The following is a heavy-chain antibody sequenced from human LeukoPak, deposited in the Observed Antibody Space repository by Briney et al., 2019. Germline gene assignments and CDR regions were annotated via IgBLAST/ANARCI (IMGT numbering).Heavy chain of an antibody. CDR1: GFTFDDYA. J-gene: IGHJ6*02. CDR2: ISGDGGST. Sequence: GGSLRLSCVASGFTFDDYAMHWVRQAPGKGLEWVSLISGDGGSTYYADSVKGRFTISRDNSKNSLYLQMNSLRTEDTALYYCAKDPASYGSTYYYGMDVWGQGTTVTVSS. V-gene: IGHV3-43*02. CDR3: AKDPASYGSTYYYGMDV. D-gene: IGHD5-18*01.